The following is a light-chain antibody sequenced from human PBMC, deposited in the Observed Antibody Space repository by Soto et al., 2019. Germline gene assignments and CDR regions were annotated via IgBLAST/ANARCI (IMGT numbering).Light chain of an antibody. CDR2: GND. Sequence: QSVLTQPPSVSGAPGQRVTLSCTGSSSNIGAGFAVHWYQQFPGTAPKLLIYGNDNRPSGVPDRFSGSKSGTSASLAITGLQAEDEADYYCQSYDSRLSVVFGGGTKVTVL. CDR1: SSNIGAGFA. V-gene: IGLV1-40*01. J-gene: IGLJ3*02. CDR3: QSYDSRLSVV.